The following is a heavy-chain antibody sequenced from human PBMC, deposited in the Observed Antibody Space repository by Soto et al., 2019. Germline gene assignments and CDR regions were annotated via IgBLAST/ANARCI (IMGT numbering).Heavy chain of an antibody. CDR2: IRQDGNEE. CDR3: AKAEGYSFDI. Sequence: EVQLVETGGGLVQPGGSLRLSCAASGFTFRSHWMSWVRQAPGKGLEWAANIRQDGNEEQYLDSVKGRFTLSRDNAKNLLYLQMNGLRVEDTAVYYCAKAEGYSFDIRGQGTMVTVSS. CDR1: GFTFRSHW. V-gene: IGHV3-7*01. D-gene: IGHD1-1*01. J-gene: IGHJ3*02.